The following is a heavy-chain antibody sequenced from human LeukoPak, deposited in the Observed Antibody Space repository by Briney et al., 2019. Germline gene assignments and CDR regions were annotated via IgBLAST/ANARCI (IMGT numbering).Heavy chain of an antibody. V-gene: IGHV1-18*01. Sequence: ASVKVSCKASGYTFTSYGISWVRQAPGQGLEWMGWISAYNGNTNYVQKFQGRVTMTTDTSTSTAYMELSSLRSEDTAVYYCARTGMEKYYYYMDVWGKGTTVTVSS. CDR3: ARTGMEKYYYYMDV. CDR2: ISAYNGNT. D-gene: IGHD3-10*01. CDR1: GYTFTSYG. J-gene: IGHJ6*03.